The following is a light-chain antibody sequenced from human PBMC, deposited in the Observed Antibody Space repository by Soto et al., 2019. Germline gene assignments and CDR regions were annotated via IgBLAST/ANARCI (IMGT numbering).Light chain of an antibody. Sequence: EIVLTQSPGTLSFSPGERATLSCRASQSVSSNYFAWYQQKPGQAPRLLIHGASRRATGIPDRFSGSGSGTDFTLTISRLEPEDFAVYYCQQYGSSLSITFGQGTRLEIK. CDR1: QSVSSNY. J-gene: IGKJ5*01. V-gene: IGKV3-20*01. CDR2: GAS. CDR3: QQYGSSLSIT.